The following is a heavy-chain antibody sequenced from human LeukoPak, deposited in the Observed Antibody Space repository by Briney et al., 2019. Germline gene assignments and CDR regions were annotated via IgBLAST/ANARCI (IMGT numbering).Heavy chain of an antibody. CDR2: IHSGGST. Sequence: GGSLRLSCAASGFTVSSNYMSWVRQAPGKGLEWVSVIHSGGSTYYADSVKGRFTISRDNSKNTLYLQMNSLRAEDTAVYYCAREGIAAAGRNDYWGQGTLVTVSS. CDR3: AREGIAAAGRNDY. CDR1: GFTVSSNY. V-gene: IGHV3-53*01. J-gene: IGHJ4*02. D-gene: IGHD6-13*01.